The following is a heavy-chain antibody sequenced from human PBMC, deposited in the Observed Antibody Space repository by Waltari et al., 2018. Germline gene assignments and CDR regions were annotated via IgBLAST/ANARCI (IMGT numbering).Heavy chain of an antibody. CDR3: ARDFQITMVQGVTPL. Sequence: QVQLQESGPGLVKPSETLSLTCTVSGGSISSYYWSWIRQPPGKGLEWIGYIYYSGSTNYNPSLKSRVTISVDTSNNQFSLKLSSVTAADTAVYYCARDFQITMVQGVTPLWGQGTLVTVSS. D-gene: IGHD3-10*01. J-gene: IGHJ4*02. V-gene: IGHV4-59*01. CDR2: IYYSGST. CDR1: GGSISSYY.